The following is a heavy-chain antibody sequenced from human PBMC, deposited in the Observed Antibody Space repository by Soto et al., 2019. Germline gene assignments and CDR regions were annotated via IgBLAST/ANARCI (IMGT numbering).Heavy chain of an antibody. V-gene: IGHV3-15*07. Sequence: EVRLVQSGGGFVKPEGSLRLSCSASGFSLSDGWMNWVRQTPGKGLEWVGRIKSKADGGTVDYAAPVKGRFVISRDDSENMLYLQMNSLKADDTGIYYCTRRPKAVDAGVDPLAHWGQGALVTVSS. J-gene: IGHJ4*02. D-gene: IGHD3-10*01. CDR2: IKSKADGGTV. CDR1: GFSLSDGW. CDR3: TRRPKAVDAGVDPLAH.